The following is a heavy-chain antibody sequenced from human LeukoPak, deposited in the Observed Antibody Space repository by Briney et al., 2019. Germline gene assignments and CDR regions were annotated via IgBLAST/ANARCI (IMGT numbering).Heavy chain of an antibody. Sequence: SETLSLTCAVYGGSFSGYYWSWIRQPPGKGLEWIGEIYHSGSTNYNPSLKSRVTISVDKSKNQFSLKLSSVTDADTAVYYCARGVRDTSCYDFWGQGTLVTVSS. D-gene: IGHD2-2*01. CDR3: ARGVRDTSCYDF. J-gene: IGHJ4*02. CDR1: GGSFSGYY. CDR2: IYHSGST. V-gene: IGHV4-34*01.